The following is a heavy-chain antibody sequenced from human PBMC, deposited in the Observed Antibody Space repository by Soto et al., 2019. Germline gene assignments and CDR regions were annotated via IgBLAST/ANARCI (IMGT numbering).Heavy chain of an antibody. CDR3: ARVLRYFDWTHAFDI. CDR1: GFTFSSYG. D-gene: IGHD3-9*01. V-gene: IGHV3-33*01. Sequence: QVQLVESGGGVVQPGRSLRLSCAASGFTFSSYGMHWVRQAPGKGLEWVAVIWYDGSNKYYADSVKGRFTISRDNSQNTLYLQMNSLRAEDTAVYYCARVLRYFDWTHAFDIWGQGTMVTVSS. J-gene: IGHJ3*02. CDR2: IWYDGSNK.